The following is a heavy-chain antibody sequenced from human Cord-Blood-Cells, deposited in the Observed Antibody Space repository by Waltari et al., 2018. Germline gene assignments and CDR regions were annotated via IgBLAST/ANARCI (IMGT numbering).Heavy chain of an antibody. CDR3: ARGVVVVPAATYFDY. D-gene: IGHD2-2*01. CDR2: ISRSSSYI. CDR1: GFTFSSDS. Sequence: EVQLVESGGGLVKPGGSLRLSCAASGFTFSSDSMNWVRQSPGKGLEWVSSISRSSSYIYYADSVKGRFTISRDNAKNSLYLQMNSLRAEDTAVYYCARGVVVVPAATYFDYWGQGTLVTVSS. J-gene: IGHJ4*02. V-gene: IGHV3-21*01.